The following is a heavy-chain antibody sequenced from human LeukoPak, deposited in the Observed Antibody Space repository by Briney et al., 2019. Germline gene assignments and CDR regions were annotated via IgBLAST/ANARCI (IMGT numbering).Heavy chain of an antibody. CDR2: ISYDGSNK. J-gene: IGHJ6*03. D-gene: IGHD3-3*01. Sequence: PGGSLRLSCAASGFTFSSYGMHWVRQAPGKGLEWVAVISYDGSNKYYADSVKGRFTISRDNSKNTLYLQMNSLRAEDTAVYYCAKGDFWSGQWYMDVWGKGTTVTVSS. V-gene: IGHV3-30*18. CDR1: GFTFSSYG. CDR3: AKGDFWSGQWYMDV.